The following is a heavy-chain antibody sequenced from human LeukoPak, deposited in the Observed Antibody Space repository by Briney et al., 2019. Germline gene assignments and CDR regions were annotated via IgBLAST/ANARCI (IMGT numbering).Heavy chain of an antibody. V-gene: IGHV1-69*06. D-gene: IGHD4-23*01. J-gene: IGHJ1*01. Sequence: SVKVSCKASGGTFSSYAISWVRQAPGQGLEWMGGIIPIFGTANYAQKFQGRVTITADKSTSTVYMELSSLRSEDTAVYYCARGYGGNAYFQNWGQGTLVTVSS. CDR2: IIPIFGTA. CDR1: GGTFSSYA. CDR3: ARGYGGNAYFQN.